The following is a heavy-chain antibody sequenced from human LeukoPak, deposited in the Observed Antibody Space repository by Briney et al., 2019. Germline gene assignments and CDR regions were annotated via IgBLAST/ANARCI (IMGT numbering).Heavy chain of an antibody. J-gene: IGHJ6*02. V-gene: IGHV4-31*03. CDR3: ARAFQRTNSGSYGYFYYGLDV. CDR1: GGSISSGGYY. Sequence: PSETLSLTCTVSGGSISSGGYYWSWIRQHPGKGLEWIVYIYYSGSTYYNPSLKSRVTISVDTSKNQFSLKLSSVTAADTAVYYCARAFQRTNSGSYGYFYYGLDVWGQGTTVTVSS. D-gene: IGHD1-26*01. CDR2: IYYSGST.